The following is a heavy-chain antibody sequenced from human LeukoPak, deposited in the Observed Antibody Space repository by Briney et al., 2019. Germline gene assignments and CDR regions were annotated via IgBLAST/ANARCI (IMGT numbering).Heavy chain of an antibody. CDR2: INWKGGST. CDR1: GFTFSSYG. CDR3: ARDLRGLDDAFDI. J-gene: IGHJ3*02. Sequence: GGSLRLSRAASGFTFSSYGMSWVRQSPGKGLEWVSGINWKGGSTMYADSVKGRFTISRDNAKNSLYLQMNSLRAEDTALYYCARDLRGLDDAFDIWGQGTMVTVSS. D-gene: IGHD4-17*01. V-gene: IGHV3-20*04.